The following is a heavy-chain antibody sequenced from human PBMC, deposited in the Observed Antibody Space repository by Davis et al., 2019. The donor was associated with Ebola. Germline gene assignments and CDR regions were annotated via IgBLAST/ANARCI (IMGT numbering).Heavy chain of an antibody. D-gene: IGHD2-15*01. CDR3: AKAHYIVVVVAPVDY. CDR2: ISYDGSNK. Sequence: GSLKISCAASGFTFSSYGMHWVRQAPGKGLEWVAVISYDGSNKYYADSVKGRFTISRDNSKNTLYLQMNSLRAEDTAVYYCAKAHYIVVVVAPVDYWGQGTLVTVSS. V-gene: IGHV3-30*18. CDR1: GFTFSSYG. J-gene: IGHJ4*02.